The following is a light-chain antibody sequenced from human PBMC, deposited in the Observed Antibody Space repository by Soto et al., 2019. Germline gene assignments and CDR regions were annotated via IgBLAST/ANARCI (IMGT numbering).Light chain of an antibody. J-gene: IGKJ2*01. CDR2: LGS. CDR1: QSLLHSNGYNY. V-gene: IGKV2-28*01. Sequence: DIVMTQSPLSLPVTPGEPASISCRSSQSLLHSNGYNYLDWYLQKPGQSPQLLIYLGSNRASGVPDRFSGSGSGTDFTLKISRVEAEDVGVYYCMQALRYTFGQGTKVEIK. CDR3: MQALRYT.